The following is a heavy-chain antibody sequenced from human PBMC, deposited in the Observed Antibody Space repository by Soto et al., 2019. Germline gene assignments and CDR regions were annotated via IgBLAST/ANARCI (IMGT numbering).Heavy chain of an antibody. CDR3: ARTFDTITYYFDY. CDR2: ISFDGNII. Sequence: GSLRLSCAASEFSFSSYAMHWIRQAPGKGLEWVAVISFDGNIIHYADSVKGRFIISRDNSKNTLYLQMHSLSGEDTAVYYCARTFDTITYYFDYWGQGTLVTVSS. CDR1: EFSFSSYA. V-gene: IGHV3-30-3*01. J-gene: IGHJ4*02. D-gene: IGHD3-9*01.